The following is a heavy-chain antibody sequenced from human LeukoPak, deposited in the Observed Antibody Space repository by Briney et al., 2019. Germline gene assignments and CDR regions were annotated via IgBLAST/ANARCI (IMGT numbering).Heavy chain of an antibody. J-gene: IGHJ1*01. D-gene: IGHD6-19*01. CDR1: GFTFSSYA. CDR3: AKEPTYSSGFPEYFQH. V-gene: IGHV3-23*01. CDR2: ISGSGGST. Sequence: GGSLRLSCAASGFTFSSYAMSWVRQAPGKGLEWVSAISGSGGSTYYADSVKGRFTISRDNSKNTLYLQMNSLRAEDTAVYYCAKEPTYSSGFPEYFQHWGQGTLVTVSS.